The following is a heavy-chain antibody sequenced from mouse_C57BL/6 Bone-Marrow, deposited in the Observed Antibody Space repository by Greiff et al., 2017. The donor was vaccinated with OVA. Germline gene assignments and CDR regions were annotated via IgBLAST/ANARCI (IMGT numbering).Heavy chain of an antibody. V-gene: IGHV1-81*01. CDR1: GYTFTSYG. CDR3: ASQGYYFDY. J-gene: IGHJ2*01. Sequence: VQLVESGAELARPGASVKLSCKASGYTFTSYGISWVKQRTGQGLEWIGEIYPRSGNTYYNEKFKGKATLTADKSSSTAYMELRSLTSEDSAVYFCASQGYYFDYWGQGTTLTVSS. CDR2: IYPRSGNT.